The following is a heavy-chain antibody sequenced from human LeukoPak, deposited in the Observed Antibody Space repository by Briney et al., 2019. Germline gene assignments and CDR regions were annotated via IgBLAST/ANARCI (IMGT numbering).Heavy chain of an antibody. Sequence: GGSLRLSCAASGFTFSSYAMSWVRQAPGKGLEWVSAISGSGGNTYHADSVKGRFTISRDNSKNTLSLQMNSLRAEDTAVYYCAKAAYGSGSYYRVNPFDYWGQGTLVTVSS. CDR2: ISGSGGNT. J-gene: IGHJ4*02. V-gene: IGHV3-23*01. D-gene: IGHD3-10*01. CDR1: GFTFSSYA. CDR3: AKAAYGSGSYYRVNPFDY.